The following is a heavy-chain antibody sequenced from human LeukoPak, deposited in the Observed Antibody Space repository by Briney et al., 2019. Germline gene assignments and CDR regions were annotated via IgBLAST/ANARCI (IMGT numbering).Heavy chain of an antibody. Sequence: GGSLRLSCAASAFTFNSYSMSWVRQAPGKGLEWVSSITSTSVSTYYADSVKGRFTISRDNAKNSLYLQMNSLRAEDTAVYYCAKGGGSIGRSYYFDYWGQGTLVTVSS. CDR2: ITSTSVST. J-gene: IGHJ4*02. D-gene: IGHD2-15*01. CDR3: AKGGGSIGRSYYFDY. CDR1: AFTFNSYS. V-gene: IGHV3-21*01.